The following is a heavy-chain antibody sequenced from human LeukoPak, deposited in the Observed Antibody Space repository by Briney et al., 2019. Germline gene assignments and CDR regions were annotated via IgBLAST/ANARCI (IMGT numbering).Heavy chain of an antibody. CDR1: GFTFSSYG. Sequence: GGSLRLSCAASGFTFSSYGMHWVRQAPGKGLEWVAVISYDESFKYYSDSVKGRFTISRDNSKNTLYLQMNSLRAEDTAVYYCAKSGDDSSQGLDVWGKGTTITVSS. D-gene: IGHD3-22*01. V-gene: IGHV3-30*18. CDR3: AKSGDDSSQGLDV. CDR2: ISYDESFK. J-gene: IGHJ6*03.